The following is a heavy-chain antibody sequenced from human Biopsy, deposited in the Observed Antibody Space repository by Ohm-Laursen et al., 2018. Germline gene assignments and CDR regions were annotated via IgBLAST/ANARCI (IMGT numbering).Heavy chain of an antibody. J-gene: IGHJ4*02. CDR3: AVGSHF. CDR1: GYNFLDYY. CDR2: INSKSGAA. Sequence: ASVKVSCNASGYNFLDYYIHWVRQAPGQGLEWMGLINSKSGAANYALKFQGRVTMTRDTSITTGYLEVHRLTVDDTDVYFCAVGSHFWGLGTLVIVSS. V-gene: IGHV1-2*05. D-gene: IGHD1-26*01.